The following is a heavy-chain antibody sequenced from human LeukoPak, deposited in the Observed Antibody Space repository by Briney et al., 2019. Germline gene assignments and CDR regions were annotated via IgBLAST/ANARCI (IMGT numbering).Heavy chain of an antibody. CDR2: IYYSGSA. J-gene: IGHJ3*02. Sequence: SETLSLTCTFSGGSISSYYWSWIRQPPGKGLEWIGYIYYSGSANYNPSLKSRVTISVDTSKNQFSLKLSSVTAADTAMYYCARARVPGAATDGFDIWGQGTMVAVSS. CDR3: ARARVPGAATDGFDI. D-gene: IGHD2-2*01. V-gene: IGHV4-59*01. CDR1: GGSISSYY.